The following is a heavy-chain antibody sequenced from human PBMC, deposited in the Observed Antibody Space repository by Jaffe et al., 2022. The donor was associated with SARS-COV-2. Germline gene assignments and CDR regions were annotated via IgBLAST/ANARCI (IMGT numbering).Heavy chain of an antibody. CDR2: IFSNDEK. J-gene: IGHJ4*02. CDR3: ARIFNGWITIFGVVTYFDY. V-gene: IGHV2-26*01. Sequence: QVTLKESGPVLVKPTETLTLTCTVSGFSLSNARMGVSWIRQPPGKALEWLAHIFSNDEKSYSTSLKSRLTISKDTSKSQVVLTMTNMDPVDTATYYCARIFNGWITIFGVVTYFDYWGQGTLVTVSS. D-gene: IGHD3-3*01. CDR1: GFSLSNARMG.